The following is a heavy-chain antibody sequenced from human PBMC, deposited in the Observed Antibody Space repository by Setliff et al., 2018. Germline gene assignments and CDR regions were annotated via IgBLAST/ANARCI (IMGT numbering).Heavy chain of an antibody. J-gene: IGHJ5*02. CDR2: IIPILGIA. Sequence: SVKVSCKASGGTFSSYAISWVRQAPGQGLEWMGGIIPILGIANYAQKFQCRVTITADESTSTAYMELSSLRSEDTAVYYCARKQYYYDSSGQNWFDPWGQGTLVTVSS. D-gene: IGHD3-22*01. CDR1: GGTFSSYA. V-gene: IGHV1-69*10. CDR3: ARKQYYYDSSGQNWFDP.